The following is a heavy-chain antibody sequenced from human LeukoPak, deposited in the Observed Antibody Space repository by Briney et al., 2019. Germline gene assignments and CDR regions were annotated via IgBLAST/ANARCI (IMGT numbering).Heavy chain of an antibody. Sequence: GGSLRLSCAASGFTFSSYSMNWVRQAPGKGLEWVSSISSSSSYIYYADSVKGRFTISRDNAKNSLYLQMNSLRAEDTAVYYCERGGIVVYYYYYGMDVWGQGTTVTVSS. CDR3: ERGGIVVYYYYYGMDV. CDR1: GFTFSSYS. V-gene: IGHV3-21*01. J-gene: IGHJ6*02. CDR2: ISSSSSYI. D-gene: IGHD3-22*01.